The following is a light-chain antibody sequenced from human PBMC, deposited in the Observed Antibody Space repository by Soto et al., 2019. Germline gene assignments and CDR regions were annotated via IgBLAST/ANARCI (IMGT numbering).Light chain of an antibody. J-gene: IGKJ4*01. CDR2: DAS. V-gene: IGKV3-11*01. CDR1: QSVSSY. CDR3: QQRLNWPLT. Sequence: EIVLTQSPATLSLSPGERATLSCRSSQSVSSYLAWYQHKPGQAPRLLIYDASNRATGIPARFSGSGSGTDFTLTISSLEPEDFAVYYCQQRLNWPLTFGGGTKVEIK.